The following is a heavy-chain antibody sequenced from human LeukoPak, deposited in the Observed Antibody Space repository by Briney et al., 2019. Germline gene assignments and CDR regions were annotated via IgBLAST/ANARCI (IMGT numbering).Heavy chain of an antibody. J-gene: IGHJ3*02. CDR1: GGTFSSYA. V-gene: IGHV1-69*05. CDR3: ARAYYYVSSRPFDI. Sequence: GASVKVSCKASGGTFSSYAISWVRQAPGQGLEWMGRIIPIFGTANYAQKFQGRVTITTDESTSTAYMELSSLRSEDTAVYYCARAYYYVSSRPFDIWGQGTMVTVSS. D-gene: IGHD3-22*01. CDR2: IIPIFGTA.